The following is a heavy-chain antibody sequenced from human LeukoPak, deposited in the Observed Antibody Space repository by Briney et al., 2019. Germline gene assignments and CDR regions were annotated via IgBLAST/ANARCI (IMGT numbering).Heavy chain of an antibody. CDR2: ISSSSTYI. J-gene: IGHJ4*02. CDR1: GFTFSSYN. Sequence: GGSLRLSCAASGFTFSSYNMNWVRQTPGKGLEWVSSISSSSTYIYYADSLKGRFTISRDNAKNSLYLQMNSLRAEDTAVYYCAKDAGNDYGGNSASYSLDYWGQGTLVTVSS. V-gene: IGHV3-21*01. CDR3: AKDAGNDYGGNSASYSLDY. D-gene: IGHD4-23*01.